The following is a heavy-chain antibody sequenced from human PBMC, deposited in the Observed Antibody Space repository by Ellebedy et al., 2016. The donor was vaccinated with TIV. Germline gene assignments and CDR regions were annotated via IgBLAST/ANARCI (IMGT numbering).Heavy chain of an antibody. D-gene: IGHD4-17*01. CDR2: IYYSGST. J-gene: IGHJ6*02. CDR1: GGSISSSSYY. V-gene: IGHV4-39*01. Sequence: MPSETLSLTCTVSGGSISSSSYYWGWIRQPPGKGLEWIGSIYYSGSTYYNPSLKNRVTISVDTSKNQFSLKLSSVTAADTAVYYCARDTVTRLYYYGMDVWGQGTTVTVSS. CDR3: ARDTVTRLYYYGMDV.